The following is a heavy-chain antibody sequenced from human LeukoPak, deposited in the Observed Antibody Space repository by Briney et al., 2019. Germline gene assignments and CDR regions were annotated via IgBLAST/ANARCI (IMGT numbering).Heavy chain of an antibody. D-gene: IGHD6-6*01. CDR1: GFTFSNYA. CDR3: ARAYTTSSNYYYGMDV. V-gene: IGHV3-23*01. CDR2: LNGRGDSP. J-gene: IGHJ6*02. Sequence: GGSLRLSCAASGFTFSNYAMSWVRQAPGKGLEWVSSLNGRGDSPYYADSVKGRFTISRDNPENTLDLQMNSLRAEDTAVYYCARAYTTSSNYYYGMDVWGQGTTVTVS.